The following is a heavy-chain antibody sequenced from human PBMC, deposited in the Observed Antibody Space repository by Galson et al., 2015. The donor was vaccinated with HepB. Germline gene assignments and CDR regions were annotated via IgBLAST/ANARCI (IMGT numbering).Heavy chain of an antibody. CDR1: GYTFTSYA. CDR2: INAGNGNT. D-gene: IGHD6-19*01. Sequence: VKVSCKASGYTFTSYAMHWVRQAPGQSFEWMGWINAGNGNTRYSQKFQGRVTFTRDTSASTAYMELSSLTSEDTAVYYCASGEYSSGWYYFDYWGQGTLVTVSS. J-gene: IGHJ4*02. CDR3: ASGEYSSGWYYFDY. V-gene: IGHV1-3*01.